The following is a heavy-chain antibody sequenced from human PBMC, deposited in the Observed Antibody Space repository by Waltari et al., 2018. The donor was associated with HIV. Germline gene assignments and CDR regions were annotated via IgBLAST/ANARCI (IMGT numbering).Heavy chain of an antibody. CDR2: ISYDARTK. J-gene: IGHJ6*02. CDR1: GFPFAVYA. Sequence: QVQLVESGGGVVQPGKSLRRSCAASGFPFAVYAMHSVRRAPGKGLEWVAVISYDARTKSFADSVTGRFTVSRDNSKNTLFLQMSSLKAEDSGVYYCARPRYASGSAMFYGMDVWGQGTTVTVSS. CDR3: ARPRYASGSAMFYGMDV. V-gene: IGHV3-30*14. D-gene: IGHD3-10*01.